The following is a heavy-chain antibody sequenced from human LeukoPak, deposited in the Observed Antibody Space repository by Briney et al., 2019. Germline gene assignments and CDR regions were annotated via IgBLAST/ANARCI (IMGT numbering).Heavy chain of an antibody. D-gene: IGHD3-3*01. J-gene: IGHJ6*03. V-gene: IGHV3-48*03. CDR3: ARVGYYDFWSGYYIGHYYYYYMDV. Sequence: PGGSLRLSCAASGFTVSSYEMNWVRQAPGKGLEWVSYISSSGSTIYYADSVKGRFTISRDNAKNSLYLQMNSLRAEDTAVYYCARVGYYDFWSGYYIGHYYYYYMDVWGKGTTVTVSS. CDR2: ISSSGSTI. CDR1: GFTVSSYE.